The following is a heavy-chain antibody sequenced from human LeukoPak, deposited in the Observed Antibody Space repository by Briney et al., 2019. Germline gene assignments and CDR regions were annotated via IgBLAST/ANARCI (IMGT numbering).Heavy chain of an antibody. CDR3: AKGRRVAVAGPSFGEDY. CDR1: GFTFSGSA. V-gene: IGHV3-73*01. D-gene: IGHD6-19*01. Sequence: GGSLKLSCAASGFTFSGSAMHWVRQASGKGLEWVGRIRSKANSYATAYAASVKGRFTISRDDSKNTAYLQMNSLKTEDTAVYYCAKGRRVAVAGPSFGEDYWGQGTLVTVSS. J-gene: IGHJ4*02. CDR2: IRSKANSYAT.